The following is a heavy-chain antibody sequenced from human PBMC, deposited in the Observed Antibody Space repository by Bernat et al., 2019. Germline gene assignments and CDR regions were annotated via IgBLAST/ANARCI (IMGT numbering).Heavy chain of an antibody. Sequence: QVQLVQSGAEVKKPGSSVKVSCKASGGTFSSYAISWVRQAPGQGLEWMGGIIPTFGIANYAQKFQGRVTISADKSTSTAYMELSSLRSEDTAGYYCARGPYGDYGPFDYWGQGTLVTVSS. CDR1: GGTFSSYA. J-gene: IGHJ4*02. V-gene: IGHV1-69*17. CDR3: ARGPYGDYGPFDY. CDR2: IIPTFGIA. D-gene: IGHD4-17*01.